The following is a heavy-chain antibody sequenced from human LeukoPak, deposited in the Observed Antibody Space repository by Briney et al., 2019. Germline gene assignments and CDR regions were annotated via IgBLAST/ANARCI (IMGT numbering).Heavy chain of an antibody. CDR1: GFTFSSYS. CDR3: ARPGITGTMGYGAFDI. V-gene: IGHV3-21*01. CDR2: IDSSSSYI. D-gene: IGHD1-7*01. J-gene: IGHJ3*02. Sequence: PGGSLRLSCAASGFTFSSYSINWVRQAPGKGLEWVSSIDSSSSYIYYADSVKGRFIISRDNAKNSLFLQMNSLRVEDTAVYYCARPGITGTMGYGAFDIWGQGTRVTVSS.